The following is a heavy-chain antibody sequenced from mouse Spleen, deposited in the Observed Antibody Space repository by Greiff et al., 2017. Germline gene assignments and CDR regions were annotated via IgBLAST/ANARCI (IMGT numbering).Heavy chain of an antibody. CDR2: ISSGGST. CDR1: GFTFSSYA. J-gene: IGHJ3*01. CDR3: ARGYYRYDGFAY. D-gene: IGHD2-14*01. Sequence: DVQLVESGGGLVKPGGSLKLSCAASGFTFSSYAMSWVRQTPEKRLEWVASISSGGSTYYPDSVKGRFTISRDNARNILYLQMSSLRSEDTAMYYCARGYYRYDGFAYWGQGTLVTVSA. V-gene: IGHV5-6-5*01.